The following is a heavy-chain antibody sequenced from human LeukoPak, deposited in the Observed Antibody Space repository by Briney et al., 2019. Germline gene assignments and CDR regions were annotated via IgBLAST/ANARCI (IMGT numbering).Heavy chain of an antibody. CDR2: ISSSSSYI. CDR3: ASDSISMNAFDA. J-gene: IGHJ3*01. V-gene: IGHV3-21*01. CDR1: GFTFSSYS. D-gene: IGHD3-22*01. Sequence: GGSLRLSCAASGFTFSSYSMNWVRQAPGKGLEWVSSISSSSSYIYYADSVKGRFTISRDNAKNSLYLQMNSLRAEDTAVYYCASDSISMNAFDAWGQGTMVTVSS.